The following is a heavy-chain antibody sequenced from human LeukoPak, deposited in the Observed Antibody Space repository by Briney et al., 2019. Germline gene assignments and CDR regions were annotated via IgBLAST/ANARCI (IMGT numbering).Heavy chain of an antibody. J-gene: IGHJ4*02. Sequence: PGGSLRLSCAASGFTFSNYVLSWVRQAPGKGLEWVSSVSSSGGSTPYADSVQGRFTISRGNSKTTLYLQMNSLAAEDTAVYYGARVYSGSSYSFDYWGQGTLVTVSS. V-gene: IGHV3-23*01. CDR1: GFTFSNYV. CDR3: ARVYSGSSYSFDY. D-gene: IGHD1-26*01. CDR2: VSSSGGST.